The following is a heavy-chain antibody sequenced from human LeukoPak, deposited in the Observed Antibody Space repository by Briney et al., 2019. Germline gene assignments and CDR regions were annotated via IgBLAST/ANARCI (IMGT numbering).Heavy chain of an antibody. V-gene: IGHV4-4*02. CDR3: ARLSSGYLTNFDY. D-gene: IGHD3-22*01. CDR2: IYYSGST. Sequence: SGTLSLTCAVSGGSISSSNWWSWVRQPPGKGLEWIGSIYYSGSTYYNPSLKSRVTISVDTSKNQFSLKLSSVTAADTAVYYCARLSSGYLTNFDYWGQGTLVTVSS. J-gene: IGHJ4*02. CDR1: GGSISSSNW.